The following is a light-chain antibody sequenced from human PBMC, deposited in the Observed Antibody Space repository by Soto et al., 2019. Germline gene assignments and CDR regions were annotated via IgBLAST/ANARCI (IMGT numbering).Light chain of an antibody. J-gene: IGKJ1*01. CDR2: GAF. CDR1: QRISNNY. V-gene: IGKV3-20*01. CDR3: QQYDSSPGT. Sequence: EIVMTQSPATLSVSPGERATLSCRASQRISNNYLAWYQKKPGQAPRXLIYGAFSRATGIPDRFSGSGSGTDFTLTISRLEPDDFAVFYCQQYDSSPGTFGQGTKVDIK.